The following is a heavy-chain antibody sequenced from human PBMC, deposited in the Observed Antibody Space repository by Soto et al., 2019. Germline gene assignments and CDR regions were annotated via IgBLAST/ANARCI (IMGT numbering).Heavy chain of an antibody. Sequence: GGSLRLSCAASGFTFSSYAMSWVCQAPGKGLEWVSAISGSGGSTYYADSVKGRFTISRDNSKNTLYLQMNSLRAEDTAVYYCAKDRGSGLQLDREHYYYYGMDVWGQGTTVTVSS. CDR1: GFTFSSYA. CDR3: AKDRGSGLQLDREHYYYYGMDV. D-gene: IGHD6-13*01. CDR2: ISGSGGST. V-gene: IGHV3-23*01. J-gene: IGHJ6*02.